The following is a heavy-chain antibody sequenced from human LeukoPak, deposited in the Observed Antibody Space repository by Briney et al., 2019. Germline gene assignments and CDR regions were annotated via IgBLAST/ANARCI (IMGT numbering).Heavy chain of an antibody. V-gene: IGHV1-69*13. CDR2: IIPIFGTA. CDR1: GGTFSSYA. J-gene: IGHJ6*02. CDR3: ARGGDYGDYVGYYYGMDV. Sequence: SVKVSCKASGGTFSSYAISWVRQAPGQGLEWMGGIIPIFGTANYAQKFQDRVTITADESMSTAYMELSSLRSEDTAVYYCARGGDYGDYVGYYYGMDVWGQGTTVTVSS. D-gene: IGHD4-17*01.